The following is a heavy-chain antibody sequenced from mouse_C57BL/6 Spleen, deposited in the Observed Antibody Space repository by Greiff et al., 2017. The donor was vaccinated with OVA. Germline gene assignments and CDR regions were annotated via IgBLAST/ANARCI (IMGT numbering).Heavy chain of an antibody. V-gene: IGHV1-26*01. CDR1: GYTFTDYY. Sequence: EVQLQQSGPELVKPGASVKISCKASGYTFTDYYMNWVKQSHGKSLEWIGDINPNNGGTSYNQKFKGKATLTVDKSSSTAYMELRSRTSEDSAVYYCARDDSFMDYWGQGTSVTVSS. CDR2: INPNNGGT. D-gene: IGHD2-4*01. J-gene: IGHJ4*01. CDR3: ARDDSFMDY.